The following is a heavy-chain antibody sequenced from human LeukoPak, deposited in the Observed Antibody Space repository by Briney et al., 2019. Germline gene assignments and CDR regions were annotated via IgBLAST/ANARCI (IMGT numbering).Heavy chain of an antibody. D-gene: IGHD1-1*01. CDR1: GYTFTRYY. J-gene: IGHJ4*02. Sequence: GASVKVSCKASGYTFTRYYMHWVRQAPGQGLEGMGWINPNSGGTNYAQKFQGRVTMTRDTSISTAYMELSRLRSDDAAVYYCAAGYTEYYFDYWGQGTLVTVSS. CDR3: AAGYTEYYFDY. V-gene: IGHV1-2*02. CDR2: INPNSGGT.